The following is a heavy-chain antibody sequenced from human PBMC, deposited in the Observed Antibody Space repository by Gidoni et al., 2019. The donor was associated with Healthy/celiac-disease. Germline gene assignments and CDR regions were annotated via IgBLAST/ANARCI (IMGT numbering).Heavy chain of an antibody. CDR3: ARLSGYCSGGSCYPHAFDI. Sequence: EVQLVQSGAAVTKPGESLTISCKGSGYSFTSYWFGWGRQMPGKGLEWMGIIYPGDSDTRYSPSFQGQVTISADKSISTAYLQWSSLKASDTAMYYCARLSGYCSGGSCYPHAFDIWGQGTMVTVSS. CDR1: GYSFTSYW. V-gene: IGHV5-51*03. D-gene: IGHD2-15*01. CDR2: IYPGDSDT. J-gene: IGHJ3*02.